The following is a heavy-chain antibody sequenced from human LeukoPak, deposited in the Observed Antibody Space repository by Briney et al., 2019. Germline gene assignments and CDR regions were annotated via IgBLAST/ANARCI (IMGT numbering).Heavy chain of an antibody. Sequence: SETLSLTCTVSGGSISSYYWSWIRQPAGKGLEWIGRIYTSGSTNYNPSLKSRVTMSVDTSKNQFSLNLSSVTAADTAVYYCARETHPQFNYYYYYMDVWGKGTTVTVSS. V-gene: IGHV4-4*07. CDR1: GGSISSYY. CDR3: ARETHPQFNYYYYYMDV. CDR2: IYTSGST. J-gene: IGHJ6*03.